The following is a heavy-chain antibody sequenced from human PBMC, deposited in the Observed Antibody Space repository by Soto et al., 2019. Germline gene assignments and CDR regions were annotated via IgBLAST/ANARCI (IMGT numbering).Heavy chain of an antibody. Sequence: QVQLVQSGAEMKEPGAAVKVSCKASGYTFTDYYIHWVRQAPGQGLEWMAWINCKTGQTRYAQKFQGRLTVPSDTSITTSHMDLSGLRFDDAATYYCGRDSALLPGSYFDSWGQGSLVSVSS. CDR1: GYTFTDYY. D-gene: IGHD1-26*01. CDR3: GRDSALLPGSYFDS. V-gene: IGHV1-2*02. CDR2: INCKTGQT. J-gene: IGHJ4*02.